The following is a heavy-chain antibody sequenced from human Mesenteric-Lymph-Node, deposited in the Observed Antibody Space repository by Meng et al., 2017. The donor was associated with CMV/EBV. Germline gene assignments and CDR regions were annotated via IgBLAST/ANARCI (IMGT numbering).Heavy chain of an antibody. CDR3: ARGVTMIRGLFWGRGYFDY. V-gene: IGHV4-4*02. J-gene: IGHJ4*02. D-gene: IGHD3-10*01. CDR2: IYHTGGT. Sequence: SISSSEWCTWVRQPPGKGLEWIGEIYHTGGTNYNPSLESRVTISVDKSKNQFSLRLSSVTAADTAVYYCARGVTMIRGLFWGRGYFDYWGQGTLVTVSS. CDR1: SISSSEW.